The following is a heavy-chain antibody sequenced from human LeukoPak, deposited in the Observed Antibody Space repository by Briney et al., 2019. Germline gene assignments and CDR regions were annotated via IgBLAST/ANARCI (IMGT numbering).Heavy chain of an antibody. J-gene: IGHJ4*02. Sequence: PGGSLRLSCSVSGFTFINYAMNWVRQAPGKGLEWVAVISYDGSNKYYADSVKGRFTISRDNSKNTLYLQMNSLRAEDTAVYYCAKAGAIRFPEYYFDYWGQGTLVTVSS. CDR2: ISYDGSNK. CDR3: AKAGAIRFPEYYFDY. CDR1: GFTFINYA. D-gene: IGHD3-3*01. V-gene: IGHV3-30*18.